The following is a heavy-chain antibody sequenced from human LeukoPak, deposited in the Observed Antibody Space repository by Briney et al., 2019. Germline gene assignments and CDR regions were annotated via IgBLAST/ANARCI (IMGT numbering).Heavy chain of an antibody. Sequence: SETLSLTCAVYGGSFSGYYWSWIRQPPGKGLEWIGEINHSGSTNYNPSLKSRVTISVDTSKNQFSLKLSSVTAADTAVYYCARRNRITMIVVVIRGPFDPWGQGTTATVSS. CDR2: INHSGST. D-gene: IGHD3-22*01. CDR3: ARRNRITMIVVVIRGPFDP. V-gene: IGHV4-34*01. J-gene: IGHJ6*02. CDR1: GGSFSGYY.